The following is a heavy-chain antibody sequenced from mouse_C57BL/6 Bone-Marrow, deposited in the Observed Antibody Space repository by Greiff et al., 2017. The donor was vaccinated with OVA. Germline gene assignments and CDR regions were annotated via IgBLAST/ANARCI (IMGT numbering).Heavy chain of an antibody. Sequence: VQLQQSGTVLARPGASVKMSCKTSGYTFTSYWMHWVKQRPGQGLEWIGAIYPGNSDTSYNQKFKGKAKLTAVTSASTAYMELSSLTNEDAAVYYCTYYYGNSWFAYWGQGTLVTVSA. CDR3: TYYYGNSWFAY. J-gene: IGHJ3*01. D-gene: IGHD2-1*01. CDR1: GYTFTSYW. V-gene: IGHV1-5*01. CDR2: IYPGNSDT.